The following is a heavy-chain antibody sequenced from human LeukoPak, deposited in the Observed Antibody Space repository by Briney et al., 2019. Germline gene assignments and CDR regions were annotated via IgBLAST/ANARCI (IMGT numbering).Heavy chain of an antibody. CDR1: GDSISSGGYY. V-gene: IGHV4-31*03. D-gene: IGHD4-17*01. J-gene: IGHJ5*02. CDR2: IYYSGSP. Sequence: SETLSLTCTVSGDSISSGGYYWSWIRQHPGKGLEWIGYIYYSGSPYYNPSLKSRVTISMDTSKNQFSLKLSSVTAADTAVYYCARRYGDTSYFDPWGQGTLVTVSS. CDR3: ARRYGDTSYFDP.